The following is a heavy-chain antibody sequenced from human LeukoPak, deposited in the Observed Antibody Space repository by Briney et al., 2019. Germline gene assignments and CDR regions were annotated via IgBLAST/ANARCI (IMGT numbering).Heavy chain of an antibody. CDR3: ARVGNPLVTVFAWFDP. Sequence: SETLSLTCTVSGDFITAYYWSWIRQPPGKGLEWIGSIYYSGSTNYNPSLKSRVTISVDTSKNQFSLKLSSVTAADTAVYYCARVGNPLVTVFAWFDPWGQGTLVTVSS. V-gene: IGHV4-59*12. CDR1: GDFITAYY. CDR2: IYYSGST. J-gene: IGHJ5*02. D-gene: IGHD3-3*01.